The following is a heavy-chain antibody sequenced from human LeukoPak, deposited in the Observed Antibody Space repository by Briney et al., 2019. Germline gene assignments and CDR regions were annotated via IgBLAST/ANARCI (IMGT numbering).Heavy chain of an antibody. CDR2: IYWAADK. J-gene: IGHJ4*02. D-gene: IGHD2-21*02. CDR1: GLSLSTSGVG. Sequence: SGPTLVKPTQTLTLTWPFSGLSLSTSGVGVGWIRQPPGKPLEWLAPIYWAADKRYSPSLKSRLTITKDTSKNQVVLTMANMDPVDTATYYFAHREMTAYFDYWGQGTLVTVSS. CDR3: AHREMTAYFDY. V-gene: IGHV2-5*02.